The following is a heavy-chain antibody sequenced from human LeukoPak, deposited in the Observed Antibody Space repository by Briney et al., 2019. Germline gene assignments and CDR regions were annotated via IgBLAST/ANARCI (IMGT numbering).Heavy chain of an antibody. V-gene: IGHV4-39*07. J-gene: IGHJ6*02. CDR1: GGSISSSSYY. D-gene: IGHD5-24*01. CDR2: IYYSGST. Sequence: SETLSLTCTVSGGSISSSSYYWGWIRQPPGKGLEWIGSIYYSGSTYYNPSLKSRVTISVDTSKNQFSLKLSSVTAADTAVYYCASPGPEMAHYYYGMGVWGQGTTVTVSS. CDR3: ASPGPEMAHYYYGMGV.